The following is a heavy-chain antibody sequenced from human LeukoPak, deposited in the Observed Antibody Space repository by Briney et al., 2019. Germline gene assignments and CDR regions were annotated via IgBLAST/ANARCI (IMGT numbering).Heavy chain of an antibody. CDR1: GGSFSGYY. D-gene: IGHD3-10*01. Sequence: SETLSLTCAVYGGSFSGYYWSWIRQPPGKGLEWIGEINHSGSTNYNPSLKSRVTISVDTSKNQFSLKPSSVTAADTAVYYCARSYYYGSGSYYLPLNWGQGTLVTVST. J-gene: IGHJ4*02. V-gene: IGHV4-34*01. CDR2: INHSGST. CDR3: ARSYYYGSGSYYLPLN.